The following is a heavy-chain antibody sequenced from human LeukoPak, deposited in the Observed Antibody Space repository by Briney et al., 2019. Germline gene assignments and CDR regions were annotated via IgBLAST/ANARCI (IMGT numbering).Heavy chain of an antibody. D-gene: IGHD3-3*01. Sequence: GGSLRLSCAASGFDFSSNWMHWVRHAPGQGLVWVSRIKGDGISTNYADSVKGRFTIFRDIAKNTLYLQMNSLRAEDTGVYYCAKDHYWSIDYWGRGTLVTVSS. CDR1: GFDFSSNW. CDR3: AKDHYWSIDY. V-gene: IGHV3-74*01. CDR2: IKGDGIST. J-gene: IGHJ4*02.